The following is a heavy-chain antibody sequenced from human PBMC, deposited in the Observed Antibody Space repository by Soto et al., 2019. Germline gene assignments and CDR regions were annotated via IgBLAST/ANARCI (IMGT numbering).Heavy chain of an antibody. CDR2: IYYSGST. J-gene: IGHJ3*02. CDR3: ARGGYDYVWGSYRFDAFDI. V-gene: IGHV4-59*01. CDR1: GGSISSYY. D-gene: IGHD3-16*02. Sequence: PSETLSLTCTVSGGSISSYYWSWIRQPPGKGLEWIGYIYYSGSTNYNPSLKSRVTISVDTSKNQFSLKLSSVTAADTAVYYCARGGYDYVWGSYRFDAFDIWGQGTMVTVSS.